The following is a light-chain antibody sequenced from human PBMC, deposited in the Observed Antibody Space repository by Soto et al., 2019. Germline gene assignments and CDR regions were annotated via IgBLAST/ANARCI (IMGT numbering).Light chain of an antibody. CDR2: GAS. J-gene: IGKJ1*01. Sequence: EIVMTQSPATLSVSPGERATLSCRASQSVSSNLAWYQQKPGQAPRLLIYGASTRATGIPARFSGSGSGTELTLTISSLQSEDFAVYYCQQYKNWPRTVGQVTKGEMK. CDR3: QQYKNWPRT. V-gene: IGKV3-15*01. CDR1: QSVSSN.